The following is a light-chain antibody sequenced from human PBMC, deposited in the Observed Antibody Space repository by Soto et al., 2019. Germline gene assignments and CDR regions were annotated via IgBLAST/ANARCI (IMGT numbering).Light chain of an antibody. V-gene: IGKV1-39*01. CDR1: QSISHY. Sequence: DIQMTQSPSSLSAAAGDRVTITCRASQSISHYLNWYQQKPGKAPKLLLYGASTLQSGVPSRFSGSGSGTDFTLVIDILQPQDFATYYCQQSYTFPYTFGQGTKLEIK. CDR2: GAS. J-gene: IGKJ2*01. CDR3: QQSYTFPYT.